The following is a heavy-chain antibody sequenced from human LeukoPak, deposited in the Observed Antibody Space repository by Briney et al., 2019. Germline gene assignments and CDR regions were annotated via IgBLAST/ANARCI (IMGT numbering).Heavy chain of an antibody. V-gene: IGHV3-7*03. D-gene: IGHD1-26*01. CDR3: AKDRSGSYYNFDY. CDR1: GFTFSSYW. Sequence: PGGSLRLSCAASGFTFSSYWTSWVRQAPGKGLEWVANIKQDGSEKYYVDSVKGRFTISRDNSKNTLYLQMNGLRAEDTAVYYCAKDRSGSYYNFDYWGQGTLVTVSS. J-gene: IGHJ4*02. CDR2: IKQDGSEK.